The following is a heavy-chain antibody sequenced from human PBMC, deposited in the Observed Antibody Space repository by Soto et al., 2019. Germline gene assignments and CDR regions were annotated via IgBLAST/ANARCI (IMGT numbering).Heavy chain of an antibody. J-gene: IGHJ6*02. D-gene: IGHD5-12*01. CDR3: AKVSGHAYYYYGMDV. V-gene: IGHV3-30-3*01. CDR1: GFTLSSYA. Sequence: PGGSLRLSCAASGFTLSSYAMHWVRQAPGKGLEWVAFISYDGNNTYYADSVKGRFTISRDNSKNTLYLQMESLRAEDTAVYYCAKVSGHAYYYYGMDVSGQGPTVTLSS. CDR2: ISYDGNNT.